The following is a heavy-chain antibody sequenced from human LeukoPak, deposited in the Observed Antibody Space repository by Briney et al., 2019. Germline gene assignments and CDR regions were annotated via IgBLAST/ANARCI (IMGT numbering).Heavy chain of an antibody. Sequence: ASVKVSCKASGYTFTGYYMHWVRQAPGQGLEWMGWINPNSGGTNYAQKFQGRVTMTRDTSISTAYMELSRLRSDDTAVYYCARDKSLYYYDSSGYPNFDYWGQGTLVTVSS. CDR3: ARDKSLYYYDSSGYPNFDY. D-gene: IGHD3-22*01. CDR2: INPNSGGT. CDR1: GYTFTGYY. J-gene: IGHJ4*02. V-gene: IGHV1-2*02.